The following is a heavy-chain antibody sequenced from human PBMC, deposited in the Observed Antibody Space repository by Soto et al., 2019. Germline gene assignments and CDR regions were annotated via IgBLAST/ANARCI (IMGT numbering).Heavy chain of an antibody. CDR3: ARDLWGYCGTDCYPLDV. Sequence: TETLSLTCTFSGGSISRGGYYWSWSRQHPGKGLEWIGYIYYTGSTYYNPSFKSRVTISVDTSKNQFSLKLNSVTAADTAVYYCARDLWGYCGTDCYPLDVWGQGTTVTVSS. CDR2: IYYTGST. V-gene: IGHV4-61*08. J-gene: IGHJ6*02. CDR1: GGSISRGGYY. D-gene: IGHD2-21*02.